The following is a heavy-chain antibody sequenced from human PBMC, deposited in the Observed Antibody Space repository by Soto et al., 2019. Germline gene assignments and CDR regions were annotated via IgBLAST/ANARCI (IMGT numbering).Heavy chain of an antibody. CDR2: ISHDGSNK. Sequence: GGSLRLSCAASGFTFSSYGMHWVRQAPGKGLEWVAVISHDGSNKYYADSVKGRFTISRDNSKNTLYLQMNSLRAEDTAVYYCAKGSGILEWLSRSGGCLDYFDYWGQGTLVTVSS. CDR3: AKGSGILEWLSRSGGCLDYFDY. D-gene: IGHD3-3*01. J-gene: IGHJ4*02. CDR1: GFTFSSYG. V-gene: IGHV3-30*18.